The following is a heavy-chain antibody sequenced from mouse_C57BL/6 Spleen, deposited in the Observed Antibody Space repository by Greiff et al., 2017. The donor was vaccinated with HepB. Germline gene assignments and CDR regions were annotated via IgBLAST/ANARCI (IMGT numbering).Heavy chain of an antibody. Sequence: QVQLQQPGAELVMPGASVKLSCKASGYTFTSYWMHLVKQRPGQGLEWIGEIDPSDSYTNYNQKFKGKSTLTVDKSSSTAYMQLSSLTSEDSAVYYCARFRGYFDVWGTGTTVTVSS. CDR3: ARFRGYFDV. V-gene: IGHV1-69*01. J-gene: IGHJ1*03. CDR2: IDPSDSYT. CDR1: GYTFTSYW.